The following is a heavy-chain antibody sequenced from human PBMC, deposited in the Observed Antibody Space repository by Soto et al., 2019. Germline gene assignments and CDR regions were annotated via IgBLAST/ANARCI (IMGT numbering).Heavy chain of an antibody. Sequence: GGSLRLSCAASGFTFDDYAMHWVRQAPGKGLEWVSGISWNSGSIGYADSVKGRFTISRDNAKNSLYLQMNSLRAEDTALYYCAKGPMWLRSQGGYDAFDIWGQGTMVTVSS. V-gene: IGHV3-9*01. CDR2: ISWNSGSI. CDR1: GFTFDDYA. D-gene: IGHD5-12*01. CDR3: AKGPMWLRSQGGYDAFDI. J-gene: IGHJ3*02.